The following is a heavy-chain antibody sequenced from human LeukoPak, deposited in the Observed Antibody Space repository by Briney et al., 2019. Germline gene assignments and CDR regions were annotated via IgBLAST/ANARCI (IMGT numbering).Heavy chain of an antibody. V-gene: IGHV3-48*01. CDR2: ISSTNSMI. CDR1: GFIFSTFA. Sequence: GGSLRLSCAASGFIFSTFAMNWVRQAPGKGLEWVSYISSTNSMIYYADSVKGRFTISRDNAKNSLYLQMNSLRAEDTAVYYCATGGQLYGSGNFYSRPFDYWGPGTLVTVSS. CDR3: ATGGQLYGSGNFYSRPFDY. D-gene: IGHD3-10*01. J-gene: IGHJ4*02.